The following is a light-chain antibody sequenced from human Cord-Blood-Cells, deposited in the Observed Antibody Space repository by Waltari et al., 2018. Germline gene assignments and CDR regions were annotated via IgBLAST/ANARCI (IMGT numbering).Light chain of an antibody. CDR3: CSYAGSSTVV. CDR2: EGS. Sequence: QSALTQPASVSGSPGQSITISCTGTSSNVGSYNLVSWYQQHPGKAPKLMIYEGSKRPSGVSKRFSGSNSGNTASLTISGLQAEDDADYYCCSYAGSSTVVFGGGTKLTVL. V-gene: IGLV2-23*01. CDR1: SSNVGSYNL. J-gene: IGLJ2*01.